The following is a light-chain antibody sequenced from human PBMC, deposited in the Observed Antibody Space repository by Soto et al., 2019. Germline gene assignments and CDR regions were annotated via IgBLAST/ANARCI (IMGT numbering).Light chain of an antibody. CDR2: LGS. Sequence: MTQSPSSLSASVGDRLTITCRASQNISNYLAWYLQKPGQSPQLLIYLGSNRSSGVPDRFSGSGSGTDFTLKIIRGEAEYVGVYYCMQALQTPWTFGQGTKVYIK. CDR3: MQALQTPWT. CDR1: QNISNY. J-gene: IGKJ1*01. V-gene: IGKV2-28*01.